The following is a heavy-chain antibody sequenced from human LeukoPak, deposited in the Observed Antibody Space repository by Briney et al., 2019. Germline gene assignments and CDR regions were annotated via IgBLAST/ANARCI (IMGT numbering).Heavy chain of an antibody. CDR1: GYTFIGHY. Sequence: ASVKVSCKASGYTFIGHYMHWVRQAPGQGLEWMGWINTNSGGTNCAQKFQDRVTMTRDTSISTAYMELTNLRFDDTAVYYCAKDQGWWSPEGGGQGTLATVSS. J-gene: IGHJ4*02. D-gene: IGHD2-15*01. V-gene: IGHV1-2*02. CDR2: INTNSGGT. CDR3: AKDQGWWSPEG.